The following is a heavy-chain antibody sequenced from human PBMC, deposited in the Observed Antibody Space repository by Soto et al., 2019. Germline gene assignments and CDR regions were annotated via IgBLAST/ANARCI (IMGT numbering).Heavy chain of an antibody. CDR3: AKDRWSGYPYIDAFDI. Sequence: EVQLLESGGGLVQPGGSLRLSCAASGFTFSSYAMSWARQAPGKGLEWVSAISGSGGSTYYADSVKGRFTISRDNSKNTLYLQMNSLRAEDTAVYYCAKDRWSGYPYIDAFDIWGQGTMVTVSS. CDR2: ISGSGGST. V-gene: IGHV3-23*01. CDR1: GFTFSSYA. D-gene: IGHD3-3*01. J-gene: IGHJ3*02.